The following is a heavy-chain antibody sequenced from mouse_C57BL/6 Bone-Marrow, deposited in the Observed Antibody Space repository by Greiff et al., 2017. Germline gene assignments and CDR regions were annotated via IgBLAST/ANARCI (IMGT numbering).Heavy chain of an antibody. CDR2: ISSGGSYT. CDR3: ARPLYYYGSSYFDY. Sequence: VQLKESGGDLVKPGGSLKLSCAASGFTFSSYGMSWVRQTPDKRLEWVATISSGGSYTYYPDSVKGRFTISRDNAKNTLYLQMSSLKSDDTAMYYCARPLYYYGSSYFDYWGQGTTLTVAS. J-gene: IGHJ2*01. D-gene: IGHD1-1*01. CDR1: GFTFSSYG. V-gene: IGHV5-6*01.